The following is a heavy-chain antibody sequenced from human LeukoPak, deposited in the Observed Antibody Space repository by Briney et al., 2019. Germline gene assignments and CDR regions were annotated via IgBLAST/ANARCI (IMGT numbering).Heavy chain of an antibody. CDR1: GYSLTSHW. D-gene: IGHD2-15*01. V-gene: IGHV5-51*01. Sequence: GESLHISCKCSGYSLTSHWIAWVRQMPGKGLEWMGIIYPGDSDTRYSPSFQGQVTISADKSINTAYLQWSSLKTSDTAMYYCARHTSGSPWDAIDVWGQGTKVTVSS. J-gene: IGHJ6*02. CDR2: IYPGDSDT. CDR3: ARHTSGSPWDAIDV.